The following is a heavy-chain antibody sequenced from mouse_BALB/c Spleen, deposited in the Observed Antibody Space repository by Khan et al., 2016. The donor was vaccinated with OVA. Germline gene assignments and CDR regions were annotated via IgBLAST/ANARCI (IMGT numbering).Heavy chain of an antibody. CDR1: GYTFTDYV. CDR2: IYPGSDST. D-gene: IGHD1-1*02. Sequence: QVQLQQSGPELVKPGASVKMSCKASGYTFTDYVMNWVKQRNGQGLEWIGQIYPGSDSTYYNEKFKGKATLTAARSSSTAYMQLSHLTSEDSAVYFCARAGWGVFAYWGQGTLVTVSA. CDR3: ARAGWGVFAY. V-gene: IGHV1-77*01. J-gene: IGHJ3*01.